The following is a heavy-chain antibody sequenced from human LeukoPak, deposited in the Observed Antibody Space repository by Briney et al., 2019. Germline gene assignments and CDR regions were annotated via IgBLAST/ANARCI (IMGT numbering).Heavy chain of an antibody. CDR1: GYTFTSYA. J-gene: IGHJ4*02. CDR3: ARVVRGSSGYRYYFDY. Sequence: ASVNVSCKASGYTFTSYAMIRVRQAPGQGLEWMGWINTNTENPTYAQGFTGRFVFSLDTSVSTAYLQISSLKAEDTAVYYCARVVRGSSGYRYYFDYWGQGTLVTVSS. CDR2: INTNTENP. V-gene: IGHV7-4-1*02. D-gene: IGHD3-22*01.